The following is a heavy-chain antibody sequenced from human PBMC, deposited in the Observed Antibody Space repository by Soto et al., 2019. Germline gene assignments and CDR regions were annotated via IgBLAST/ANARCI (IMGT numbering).Heavy chain of an antibody. V-gene: IGHV4-34*01. CDR3: ARGGYDFWSGYYSSWFDP. J-gene: IGHJ5*02. CDR2: INHSGST. D-gene: IGHD3-3*01. CDR1: GGSFSGYY. Sequence: SETLSLTCAVYGGSFSGYYWSWIRQPPGKGLEWIGEINHSGSTNYNPSLKSRVTISVDTSKNQFSLKLSSVTAADTAVYYCARGGYDFWSGYYSSWFDPWGQGTLVTVSS.